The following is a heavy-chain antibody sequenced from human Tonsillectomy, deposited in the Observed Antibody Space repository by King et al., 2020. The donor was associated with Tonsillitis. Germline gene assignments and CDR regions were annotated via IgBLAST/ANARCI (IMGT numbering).Heavy chain of an antibody. CDR3: TTVGRNSDSHSDR. CDR1: GFTFSDAW. CDR2: INSKGDGETA. D-gene: IGHD1-26*01. J-gene: IGHJ5*02. V-gene: IGHV3-15*01. Sequence: VQLVESGGGLVKPGGSLRISCAASGFTFSDAWMSWVRQAPGKGLEWVGRINSKGDGETADYAGPVKGRFTISRDDTKDTVYLQMNSLKAEDTAVYYCTTVGRNSDSHSDRWGQGTLVSVSS.